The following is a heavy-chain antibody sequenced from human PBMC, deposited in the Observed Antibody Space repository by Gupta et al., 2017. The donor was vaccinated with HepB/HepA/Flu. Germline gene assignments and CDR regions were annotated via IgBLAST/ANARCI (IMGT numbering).Heavy chain of an antibody. J-gene: IGHJ3*02. CDR3: ARDPVVPAAGDLIAFDI. CDR2: IYTSGST. CDR1: GGSLSSYY. Sequence: QVQLQESGPGLVKPSETLSLTCTVSGGSLSSYYWSWIRQPAGKGLEWIGRIYTSGSTNYNPSLKSRVTMSVDTSKNQFSLKLSSVTAADTAVYYCARDPVVPAAGDLIAFDIWGQGTMVTVSS. D-gene: IGHD2-2*01. V-gene: IGHV4-4*07.